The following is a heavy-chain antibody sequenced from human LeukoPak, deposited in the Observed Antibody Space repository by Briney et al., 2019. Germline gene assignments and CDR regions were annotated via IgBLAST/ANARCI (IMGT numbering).Heavy chain of an antibody. CDR3: ARGGPDIVVVPAAMWYFDY. Sequence: ASVKVSCKASGYTFTSYGISWVRQAPGQGLEWMGWISAYNGNTNYAQKLQGRVTMTTDTSTSTAYMEPRSLRSDDTAVYYCARGGPDIVVVPAAMWYFDYWGQGTLVTVSS. V-gene: IGHV1-18*01. CDR1: GYTFTSYG. CDR2: ISAYNGNT. D-gene: IGHD2-2*01. J-gene: IGHJ4*02.